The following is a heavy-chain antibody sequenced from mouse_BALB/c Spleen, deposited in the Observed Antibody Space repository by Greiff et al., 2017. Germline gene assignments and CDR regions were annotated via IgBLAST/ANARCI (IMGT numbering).Heavy chain of an antibody. Sequence: EVKLQESGAELVKPGASVKLSCTASGFNIKDTYMHWVKQRPEQGLEWIGRIDPANGNTKYDPKFQGKATITADTSSNTAYLQLSSLTSEDTAVYYCARRDGHGGYAMDYWGQGTSVTVSS. V-gene: IGHV14-3*02. D-gene: IGHD2-3*01. CDR3: ARRDGHGGYAMDY. CDR1: GFNIKDTY. CDR2: IDPANGNT. J-gene: IGHJ4*01.